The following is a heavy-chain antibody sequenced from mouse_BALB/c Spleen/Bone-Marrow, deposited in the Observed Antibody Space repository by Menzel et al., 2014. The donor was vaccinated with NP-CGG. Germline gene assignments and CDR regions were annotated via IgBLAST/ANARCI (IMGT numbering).Heavy chain of an antibody. V-gene: IGHV5-17*02. J-gene: IGHJ4*01. D-gene: IGHD1-2*01. CDR1: GFTFSGFG. CDR2: ISGGSSII. CDR3: ARKDYFGYAAMDY. Sequence: EVHLVESGGGLVQPGGSRKLSCAASGFTFSGFGMHWVRQAPEKGLEWVAYISGGSSIIYYADTVKGRFTISRDNPKNTLFLQMTSLRSEDTAIYYCARKDYFGYAAMDYWGQGTSVTVSS.